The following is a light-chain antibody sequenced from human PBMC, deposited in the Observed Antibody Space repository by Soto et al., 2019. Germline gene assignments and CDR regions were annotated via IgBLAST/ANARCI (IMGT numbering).Light chain of an antibody. V-gene: IGKV3-20*01. CDR3: QQYGNSPFT. J-gene: IGKJ5*01. Sequence: EIVLTQSPATLSLSPGERATLSCRASQSISSTSLAWYQQKPGQAPRLLIYGASTRATGIPDRFSGSESGTDFTLTISRLEPEDFVVYYCQQYGNSPFTFGQGTRLEI. CDR1: QSISSTS. CDR2: GAS.